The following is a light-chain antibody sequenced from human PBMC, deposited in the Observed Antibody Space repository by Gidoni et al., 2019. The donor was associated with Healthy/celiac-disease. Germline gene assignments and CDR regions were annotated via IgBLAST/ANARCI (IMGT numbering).Light chain of an antibody. J-gene: IGLJ1*01. CDR2: DVS. CDR1: SSDVGGYNY. CDR3: SSYTSSSRQV. Sequence: QSALTQPASVSGSPGQSITISCTGTSSDVGGYNYVSWYQQHPGKAPKLIIYDVSNRPSGVSNRFSGSKSGNTASLTISGLQAEDEADYYCSSYTSSSRQVFGTGTKVTVL. V-gene: IGLV2-14*03.